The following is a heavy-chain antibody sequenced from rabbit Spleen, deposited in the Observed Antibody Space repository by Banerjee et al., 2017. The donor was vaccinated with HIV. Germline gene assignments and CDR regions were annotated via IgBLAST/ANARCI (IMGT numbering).Heavy chain of an antibody. Sequence: QSLEESGGDLVKPGASLTLTCTASGVSFSISSYMCWVRTAPGKGLEWIACIDAGSSGFPYFATWAKGRFTISKTSSTTVTLQMTRLTAADTATYFCARDTASSFSSYGMDLWGPGTLVTVS. CDR2: IDAGSSGFP. CDR3: ARDTASSFSSYGMDL. D-gene: IGHD8-1*01. V-gene: IGHV1S40*01. J-gene: IGHJ6*01. CDR1: GVSFSISSY.